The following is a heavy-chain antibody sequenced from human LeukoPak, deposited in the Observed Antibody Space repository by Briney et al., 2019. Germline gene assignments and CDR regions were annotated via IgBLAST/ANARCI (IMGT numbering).Heavy chain of an antibody. CDR3: ARLKELGELDY. V-gene: IGHV3-33*01. CDR1: GFTFSSYG. Sequence: GGSLRLSCAASGFTFSSYGMHWVRQSPGKGLEWVASMWYDGSNKNYADSVKGRFTISRDDSKSTLYLQMNSLRSEDTAVYYSARLKELGELDYWGQGTLVTVSS. J-gene: IGHJ4*02. CDR2: MWYDGSNK. D-gene: IGHD7-27*01.